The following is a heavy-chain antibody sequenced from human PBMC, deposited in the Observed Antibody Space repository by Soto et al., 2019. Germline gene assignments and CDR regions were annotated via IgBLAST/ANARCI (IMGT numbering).Heavy chain of an antibody. CDR1: GFTFGDYA. CDR3: TRDAETRDTLTGYYPTAFDY. CDR2: IRSKAYGGTT. D-gene: IGHD3-9*01. V-gene: IGHV3-49*03. Sequence: GALRLSCTASGFTFGDYAMSWFRQAPGKGLEWVGFIRSKAYGGTTEYAASVKGRFTISRDDSKSIAYLQMNSLKTEDTAVYYCTRDAETRDTLTGYYPTAFDYWGQGTLVTVSS. J-gene: IGHJ4*02.